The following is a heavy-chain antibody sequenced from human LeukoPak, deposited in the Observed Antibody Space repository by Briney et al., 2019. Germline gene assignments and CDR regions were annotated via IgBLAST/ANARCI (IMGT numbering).Heavy chain of an antibody. CDR3: ARASYGSESPGPFYYGVDV. CDR1: GFTFSSYG. Sequence: GGSLRLSCAAFGFTFSSYGMHWVRQAPGKGLEWVAVIWYDGSNKYYADSVKGRFTISRDNSKNTLYLQMNSLRAEDTAVYYCARASYGSESPGPFYYGVDVWGQGTTVTVSS. J-gene: IGHJ6*02. CDR2: IWYDGSNK. V-gene: IGHV3-33*01. D-gene: IGHD3-10*01.